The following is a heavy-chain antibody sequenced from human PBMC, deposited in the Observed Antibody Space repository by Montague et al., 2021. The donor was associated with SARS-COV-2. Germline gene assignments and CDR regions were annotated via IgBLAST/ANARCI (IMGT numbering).Heavy chain of an antibody. J-gene: IGHJ4*02. D-gene: IGHD3-3*01. CDR1: GGSIRSRDFY. Sequence: SETLSLTCTVSGGSIRSRDFYWCWIRQPPGNRLEWIGSIYYTGTTYYNPSLHSRVTLSVDTSKNQFSLRVTSLTATDTAVYYCAGRQLRFLEWSTADYFDGWGQGTLVTVSS. CDR2: IYYTGTT. V-gene: IGHV4-39*01. CDR3: AGRQLRFLEWSTADYFDG.